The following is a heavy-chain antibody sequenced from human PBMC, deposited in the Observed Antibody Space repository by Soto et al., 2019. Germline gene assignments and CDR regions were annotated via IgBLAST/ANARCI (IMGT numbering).Heavy chain of an antibody. J-gene: IGHJ5*02. CDR1: GYTFTGYY. D-gene: IGHD6-19*01. Sequence: ASVKVSCKASGYTFTGYYMHWVRQAPGQGLEWMGWINPNSGGTNYAQKFQGWVTMTRDTSISTVYMELSSLRSEDTAVYYCARIPGIAVAGTSWGQGTLVTVSS. CDR3: ARIPGIAVAGTS. CDR2: INPNSGGT. V-gene: IGHV1-2*04.